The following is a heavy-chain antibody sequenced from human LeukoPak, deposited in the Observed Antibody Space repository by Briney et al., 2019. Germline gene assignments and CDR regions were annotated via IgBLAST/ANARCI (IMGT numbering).Heavy chain of an antibody. J-gene: IGHJ6*03. D-gene: IGHD3-10*01. CDR2: IIPIFDTA. CDR3: AFGLGYYYYMDV. Sequence: SVKVSCKASGGTFSSYGISWVRQAPGQGLEWMGRIIPIFDTANYAQKFQGRVTITTDESTSTAHMELSSLRSEDTAVYYCAFGLGYYYYMDVWGKGTTVTVSS. CDR1: GGTFSSYG. V-gene: IGHV1-69*05.